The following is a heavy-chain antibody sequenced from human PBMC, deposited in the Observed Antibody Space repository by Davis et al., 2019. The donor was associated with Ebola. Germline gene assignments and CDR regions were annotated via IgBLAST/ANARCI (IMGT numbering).Heavy chain of an antibody. CDR2: IKQDGSEK. Sequence: GGSLRLSCAASGFTFSSYGMHWVRQAPGKGLEWVANIKQDGSEKYYVDSVKGRFTISRDNAKNSLYLQMNSLRAEDTAVYYCASQKWLRSDFYYYYGMDVWGQGTTVTVSS. D-gene: IGHD5-12*01. J-gene: IGHJ6*02. CDR1: GFTFSSYG. CDR3: ASQKWLRSDFYYYYGMDV. V-gene: IGHV3-7*01.